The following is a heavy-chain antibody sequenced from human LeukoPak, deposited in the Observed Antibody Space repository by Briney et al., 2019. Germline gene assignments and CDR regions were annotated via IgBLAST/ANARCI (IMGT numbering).Heavy chain of an antibody. J-gene: IGHJ4*02. CDR2: ISSSGSTI. D-gene: IGHD2-15*01. CDR1: GFTFSSYE. V-gene: IGHV3-48*03. Sequence: PGGSLRLSCAASGFTFSSYEMNWVRQAPGKGLEWVSYISSSGSTIYYADSVKGRFTISRDNAKNSLYLQMNSLRAEDTALYYCAKDTGDAYLPTIYCSGGSCYSGAFDYWGQGTLVTVSS. CDR3: AKDTGDAYLPTIYCSGGSCYSGAFDY.